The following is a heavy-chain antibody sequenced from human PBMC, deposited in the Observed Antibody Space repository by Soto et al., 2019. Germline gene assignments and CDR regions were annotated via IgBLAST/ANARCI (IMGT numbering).Heavy chain of an antibody. Sequence: EVQLVESGGGLVQPGGSLRLSYAASGFTFSSYWMHWVRQAPGKGLVWVSRINSDGSSTSYADSVKGRFTISRDNAKNTLYLQMNSLRAEDTAVYYCARGTALEVYGYYYYYMDVWGKGTTVTVSS. CDR1: GFTFSSYW. D-gene: IGHD2-2*01. CDR3: ARGTALEVYGYYYYYMDV. CDR2: INSDGSST. J-gene: IGHJ6*03. V-gene: IGHV3-74*01.